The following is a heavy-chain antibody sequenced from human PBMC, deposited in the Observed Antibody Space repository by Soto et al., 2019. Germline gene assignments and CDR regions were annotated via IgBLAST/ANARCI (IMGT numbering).Heavy chain of an antibody. CDR3: ARGDSVGTPPMY. Sequence: QVQLVQSGAEVKKPGASVKVSCEASGDTFTGYYVHWVRQAPGQGLEWMGWISPHGGGAKYAQNFQGRVTLTTDTSHSTAYMEVTRLRSDDTAVYFCARGDSVGTPPMYWGQGTLVTASS. J-gene: IGHJ4*02. CDR2: ISPHGGGA. V-gene: IGHV1-2*02. CDR1: GDTFTGYY. D-gene: IGHD1-1*01.